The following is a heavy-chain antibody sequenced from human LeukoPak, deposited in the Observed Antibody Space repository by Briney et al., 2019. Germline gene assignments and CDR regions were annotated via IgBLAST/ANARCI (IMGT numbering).Heavy chain of an antibody. CDR2: IYSGGST. J-gene: IGHJ3*02. CDR3: ARLKGGALFPYAFDI. Sequence: GGSLRLSCAASRFTVNTSYMTWVRQAPGRGLEWVSVIYSGGSTYYADSVKGRFTISRDNSKNVLYLQMNSLRAEDTAVYYCARLKGGALFPYAFDIWGQGTMVTVSS. D-gene: IGHD2-21*01. CDR1: RFTVNTSY. V-gene: IGHV3-53*01.